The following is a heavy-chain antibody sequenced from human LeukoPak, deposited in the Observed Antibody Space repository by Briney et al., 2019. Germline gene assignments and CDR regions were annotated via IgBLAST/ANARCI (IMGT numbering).Heavy chain of an antibody. D-gene: IGHD2-2*01. CDR1: GGSISSGGYS. CDR3: ARVAGRYCSSTSCEVDWFDP. Sequence: SETLSLTCAVSGGSISSGGYSWSWIRQPPGKGLEWIGYIYHSGSTYYNPSRKSRVTISVDRAKNQFSLKLSSVTAADTAVYYCARVAGRYCSSTSCEVDWFDPWGQRTLVTVSS. J-gene: IGHJ5*02. V-gene: IGHV4-30-2*01. CDR2: IYHSGST.